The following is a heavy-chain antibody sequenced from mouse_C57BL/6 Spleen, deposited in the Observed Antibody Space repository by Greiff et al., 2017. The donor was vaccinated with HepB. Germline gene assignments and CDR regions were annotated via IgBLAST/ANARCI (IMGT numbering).Heavy chain of an antibody. J-gene: IGHJ4*01. Sequence: EVQLQQSGPVLVKPGASVKMSCKASGYTFTDYYMNWVKQSHGKSLEWIGVINPYNGGTSYNQKFKGKATLTVDKSSSTAYMELNRLTSEDSAVYYCARGDYGISMDYWGQGTSVTVSS. CDR3: ARGDYGISMDY. CDR1: GYTFTDYY. V-gene: IGHV1-19*01. D-gene: IGHD2-1*01. CDR2: INPYNGGT.